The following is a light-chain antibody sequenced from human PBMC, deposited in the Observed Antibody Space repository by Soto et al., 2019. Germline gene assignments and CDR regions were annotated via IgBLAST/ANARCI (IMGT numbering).Light chain of an antibody. Sequence: QSVRTQPPSLSVAPGRRVTMSCTGSSSHIGAGYDVHWYQQLPGTAPKLLIYGDSNRPSGVPDRFSGSKSGTSASLAITGLQAEDEADYYCQSYDSSLSGYVFGTGTKVTVL. CDR3: QSYDSSLSGYV. CDR2: GDS. CDR1: SSHIGAGYD. V-gene: IGLV1-40*01. J-gene: IGLJ1*01.